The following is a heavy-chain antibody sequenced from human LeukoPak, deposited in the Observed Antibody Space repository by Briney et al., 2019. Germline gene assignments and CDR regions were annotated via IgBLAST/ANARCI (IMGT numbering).Heavy chain of an antibody. CDR3: AKHLQRYCSSSNCYASAFDI. V-gene: IGHV3-23*01. D-gene: IGHD2-2*01. CDR2: ISGSGGNT. Sequence: GGSLRLSCAASGFTFSSYGMSWVRQAPGKGLEWVSGISGSGGNTYYGDSVKGRFTISRDNSKNTLYLQMNSLRAEDTAVYSCAKHLQRYCSSSNCYASAFDIWGQGTMVTVSS. CDR1: GFTFSSYG. J-gene: IGHJ3*02.